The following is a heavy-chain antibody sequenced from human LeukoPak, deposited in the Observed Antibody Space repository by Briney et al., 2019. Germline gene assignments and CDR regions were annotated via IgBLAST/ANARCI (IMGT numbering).Heavy chain of an antibody. CDR3: ARVEGYDSSGYYPPYYFDY. CDR1: GGSISNYY. D-gene: IGHD3-22*01. J-gene: IGHJ4*02. Sequence: SETLSLTCTVSGGSISNYYWNWIRQPAGKGLEWIGRIYTSGSTNYNPSLKSRVTISVDTSKNQFSLKLSSVTAADTAVYYCARVEGYDSSGYYPPYYFDYWGQGTLVTVSS. V-gene: IGHV4-4*07. CDR2: IYTSGST.